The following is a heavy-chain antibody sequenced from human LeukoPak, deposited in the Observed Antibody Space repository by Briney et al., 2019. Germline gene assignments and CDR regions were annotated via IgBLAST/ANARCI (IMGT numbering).Heavy chain of an antibody. CDR2: INTGNGNT. Sequence: ASVTVSCTASGYTFTSYGISWVRQAPGQGLEWMGWINTGNGNTKYSQKFQGRVTITRATSASTAYMELSSLRSEDTAVYYCARVGYSGYDSRPVFNYWGQGTLVTVSS. D-gene: IGHD5-12*01. CDR3: ARVGYSGYDSRPVFNY. V-gene: IGHV1-3*04. CDR1: GYTFTSYG. J-gene: IGHJ4*02.